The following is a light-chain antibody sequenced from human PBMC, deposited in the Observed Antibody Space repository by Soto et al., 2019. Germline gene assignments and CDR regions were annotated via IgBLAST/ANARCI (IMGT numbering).Light chain of an antibody. CDR3: QSYDSSLSGFYV. CDR1: SSNIGAGYD. V-gene: IGLV1-40*01. Sequence: QSVLTQPPSVSGAPGQMVTMSCTGSSSNIGAGYDVHWYQQLPGTAPKLLIYGNSNRPSGVPDRFSGSKSGTSASLAITGLQAEDEADYYCQSYDSSLSGFYVFGTGTKVTVL. CDR2: GNS. J-gene: IGLJ1*01.